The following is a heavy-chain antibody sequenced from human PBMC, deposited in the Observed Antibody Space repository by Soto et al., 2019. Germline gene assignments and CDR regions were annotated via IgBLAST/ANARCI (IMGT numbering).Heavy chain of an antibody. V-gene: IGHV3-9*01. Sequence: EVQLVESGGGLVQPGRSLRLSCSASGFTFYDYAKHWVRQAPGKDLEWVSRISWNSGSIGYADSVKGRFTISRDNAKNSLYLQMNSLRAVDTALYYCAKAVGSYGNFDYWGQGTLFTVSS. CDR2: ISWNSGSI. CDR1: GFTFYDYA. D-gene: IGHD5-18*01. J-gene: IGHJ4*02. CDR3: AKAVGSYGNFDY.